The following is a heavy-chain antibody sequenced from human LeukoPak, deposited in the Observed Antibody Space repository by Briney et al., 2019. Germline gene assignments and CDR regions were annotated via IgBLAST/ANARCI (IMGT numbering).Heavy chain of an antibody. CDR3: ARGSRGVTIYYFDY. D-gene: IGHD4-17*01. J-gene: IGHJ4*02. CDR1: GFTFSSYA. V-gene: IGHV3-23*01. CDR2: ISGSGGST. Sequence: GGSLRLSCAASGFTFSSYAVSWVRQAPGKGLEWVSAISGSGGSTYYADSVKGRFTISRDNAKNSLYLQMDSLRAEDTAVYYCARGSRGVTIYYFDYWGQGTLVTVSS.